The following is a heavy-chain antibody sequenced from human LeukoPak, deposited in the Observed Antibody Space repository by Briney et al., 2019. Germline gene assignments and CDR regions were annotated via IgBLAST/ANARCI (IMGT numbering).Heavy chain of an antibody. CDR3: ARGSRPVYNLLTGKRYFDY. CDR2: ISSSSSYI. Sequence: GGSLRLSCAASGFTFSSYSMNWVRLAPGKGLEWVSSISSSSSYIYYADSVKGRFTISRDNAKNSLYLQMNSLRAEDTAVYYCARGSRPVYNLLTGKRYFDYWGQGTLLTVSS. V-gene: IGHV3-21*01. D-gene: IGHD3-9*01. CDR1: GFTFSSYS. J-gene: IGHJ4*02.